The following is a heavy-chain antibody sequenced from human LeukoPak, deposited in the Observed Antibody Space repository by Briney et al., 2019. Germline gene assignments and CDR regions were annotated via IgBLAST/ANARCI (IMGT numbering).Heavy chain of an antibody. J-gene: IGHJ3*02. CDR1: GYTFTNYD. CDR2: FDPEDGET. CDR3: ASGIAAAGGAFDI. D-gene: IGHD6-13*01. Sequence: ASVKVSCKTSGYTFTNYDINWVRQATGQGLEWMGGFDPEDGETIYAQKFQGRVTMTEDTSTDTAYMELSSLRSEDTAVYYCASGIAAAGGAFDIWGQGTMVTVSS. V-gene: IGHV1-24*01.